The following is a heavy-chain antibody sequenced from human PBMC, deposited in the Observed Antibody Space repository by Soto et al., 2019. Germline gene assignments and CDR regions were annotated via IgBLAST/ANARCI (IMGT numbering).Heavy chain of an antibody. CDR1: GGTFSSYT. D-gene: IGHD3-10*01. J-gene: IGHJ3*02. CDR2: IIPILGIA. CDR3: ARTWKKGFGDDAFDI. Sequence: QVQLVQSGAEVKKPGSSVKVSCKASGGTFSSYTISWVRQAPGQGLEWMGRIIPILGIANYAQKFQGRVTSTADKSTSTAYRELRSLSSEDTAVYYCARTWKKGFGDDAFDIWGQGTMVTVSS. V-gene: IGHV1-69*02.